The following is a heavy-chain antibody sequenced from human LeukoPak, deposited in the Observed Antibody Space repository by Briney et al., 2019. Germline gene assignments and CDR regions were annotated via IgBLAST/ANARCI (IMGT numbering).Heavy chain of an antibody. CDR2: INAGNGNT. V-gene: IGHV1-3*01. CDR1: GYTFTSYA. J-gene: IGHJ6*02. CDR3: ARFRVYYGMDV. Sequence: ASVKVSCKASGYTFTSYAMHWVRQAPGQGLEWMGWINAGNGNTKYSQKFQGRVTITRDTSASTAYMELSSLRSEDTAVYYCARFRVYYGMDVWGQGTTVTVSS.